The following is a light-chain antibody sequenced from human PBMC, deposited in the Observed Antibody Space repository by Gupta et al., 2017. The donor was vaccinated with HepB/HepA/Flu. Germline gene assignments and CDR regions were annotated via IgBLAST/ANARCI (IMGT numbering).Light chain of an antibody. CDR2: KTS. CDR1: QSISRW. V-gene: IGKV1-5*03. CDR3: QHCNT. J-gene: IGKJ2*01. Sequence: DILMTQSPSTVSASVGDRVTITCRASQSISRWLAWYQQKPGKGPKLLIYKTSSVESGVPSRCSGSGSGTEFTLTISSLQPDDFATYYCQHCNTFGQGTKLDIK.